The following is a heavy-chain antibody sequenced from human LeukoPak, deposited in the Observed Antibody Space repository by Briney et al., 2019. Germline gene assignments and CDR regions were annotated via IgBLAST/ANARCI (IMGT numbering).Heavy chain of an antibody. CDR3: AKGAPSSSSIFDF. J-gene: IGHJ4*02. CDR1: GFTFSSYA. CDR2: LSGSGGDT. Sequence: GGSLRLSCAASGFTFSSYAMAWVRQAPGKRLEWVSALSGSGGDTFYADSVKGRFTISRDNSKNTLYLQLSSLRPDDTAVYYCAKGAPSSSSIFDFWGPGTLVTVSS. V-gene: IGHV3-23*01. D-gene: IGHD6-6*01.